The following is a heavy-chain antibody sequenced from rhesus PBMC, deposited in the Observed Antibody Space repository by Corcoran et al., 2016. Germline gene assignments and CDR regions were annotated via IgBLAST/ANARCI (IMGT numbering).Heavy chain of an antibody. V-gene: IGHV4S14*01. Sequence: QVQLQESGPGLAKPSETLSLTCAVSGGSLSCYYYWSWIRQPPGQGRGWIGMLYGGGGGKYRNPYLKIRVTRSGDTSKNQFALKLSSVTAADTAGYYCARKVTKVEYFEFWGQGALVTVSS. CDR2: LYGGGGGK. J-gene: IGHJ1*01. CDR3: ARKVTKVEYFEF. CDR1: GGSLSCYYY. D-gene: IGHD4-23*01.